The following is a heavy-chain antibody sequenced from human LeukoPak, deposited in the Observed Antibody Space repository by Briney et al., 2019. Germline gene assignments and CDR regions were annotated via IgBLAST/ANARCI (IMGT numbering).Heavy chain of an antibody. CDR3: ARGLGAMDV. D-gene: IGHD3-10*01. CDR2: ISGSGGST. V-gene: IGHV3-23*01. CDR1: GFTFSNLG. J-gene: IGHJ6*03. Sequence: TGGSLRLSCAASGFTFSNLGVTWVRQTPGKGLEWGSGISGSGGSTYYADSVKGRVTISRDNSKNTMYLQMNSLRVEDTAVFYCARGLGAMDVWGKGTTVIVSS.